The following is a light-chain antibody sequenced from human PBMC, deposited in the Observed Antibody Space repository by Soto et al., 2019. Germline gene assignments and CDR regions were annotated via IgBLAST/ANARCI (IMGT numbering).Light chain of an antibody. J-gene: IGKJ5*01. V-gene: IGKV3-20*01. CDR1: QSVSSSY. Sequence: EIVLTQSPGTLSLSPGERATLSCRASQSVSSSYLAWYQQKPGQAPRLLIYGASGRATGIPDRFSGSGSGTDFTLTISRLEPEDFAVYYCPQYGSSPPITFGQGTRLEIK. CDR2: GAS. CDR3: PQYGSSPPIT.